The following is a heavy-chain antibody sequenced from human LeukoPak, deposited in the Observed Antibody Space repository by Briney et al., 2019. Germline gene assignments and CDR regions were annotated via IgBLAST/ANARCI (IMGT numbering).Heavy chain of an antibody. CDR3: AKAPVTTCSGAYCYPFDY. CDR2: IKVDGSEK. Sequence: GGSLRLSCTASGFTFGTYWMTWVRQAPGRGLEWVANIKVDGSEKYYVDSVKGRFTISRDNAKNSLYLQMNSLRAGDAAVYYCAKAPVTTCSGAYCYPFDYWSQGTLVTVSS. CDR1: GFTFGTYW. J-gene: IGHJ4*02. D-gene: IGHD2-15*01. V-gene: IGHV3-7*03.